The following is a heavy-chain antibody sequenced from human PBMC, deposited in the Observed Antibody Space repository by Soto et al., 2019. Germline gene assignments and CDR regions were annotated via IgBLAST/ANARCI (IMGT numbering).Heavy chain of an antibody. CDR2: ISYDGSNK. CDR3: ATLVLRFLEWLAIHTSADY. Sequence: QVQLVESGGGAVQPGRSLRLSCAASGFTFSSYAMHWVRQAPGKGLEWVAVISYDGSNKYYADSVKGRFTISRDNSKNTLYLQMNSLRAEDTAVYYCATLVLRFLEWLAIHTSADYWGQGTLVTVSS. CDR1: GFTFSSYA. J-gene: IGHJ4*02. D-gene: IGHD3-3*01. V-gene: IGHV3-30-3*01.